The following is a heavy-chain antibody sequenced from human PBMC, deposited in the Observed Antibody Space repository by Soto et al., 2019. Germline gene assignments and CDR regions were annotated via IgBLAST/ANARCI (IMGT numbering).Heavy chain of an antibody. Sequence: GASVKVSCKASGGTFSSYAISWVRQAPGQGLEWMGGIIPIFGTANYAQKFQGRVTITADKFTSTAYMELSSLRSEDTAVYYCVCSSWTYNWFDPWGQGTLVTVSS. CDR3: VCSSWTYNWFDP. J-gene: IGHJ5*02. CDR1: GGTFSSYA. V-gene: IGHV1-69*06. D-gene: IGHD6-13*01. CDR2: IIPIFGTA.